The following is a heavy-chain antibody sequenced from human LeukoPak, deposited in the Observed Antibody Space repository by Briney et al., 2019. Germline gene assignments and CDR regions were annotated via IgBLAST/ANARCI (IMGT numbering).Heavy chain of an antibody. Sequence: PSETLSLTCAGYGGSFSGYYWSWIRQPPGKGLEWIGEINHSGSTNYNPSLKSRVTISVDTSKNQFSLKLSSVTAADTAVYYCARVLYSSSWNYIDPWGRGTLVTVSS. CDR1: GGSFSGYY. D-gene: IGHD6-13*01. CDR2: INHSGST. J-gene: IGHJ5*02. V-gene: IGHV4-34*01. CDR3: ARVLYSSSWNYIDP.